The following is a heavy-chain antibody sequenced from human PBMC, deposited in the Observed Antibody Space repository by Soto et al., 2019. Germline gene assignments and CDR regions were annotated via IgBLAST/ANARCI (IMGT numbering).Heavy chain of an antibody. Sequence: LRLSCVASGFIFSDYAMHWARQAPGKGLEWVALISPAGTNQYYADSAKGRFTISRDNSKNTLYLQMNSLRPEDTGLYYCARENSRISPRLFQHWGHGTLVTVSS. CDR3: ARENSRISPRLFQH. CDR1: GFIFSDYA. J-gene: IGHJ1*01. V-gene: IGHV3-30-3*01. D-gene: IGHD6-6*01. CDR2: ISPAGTNQ.